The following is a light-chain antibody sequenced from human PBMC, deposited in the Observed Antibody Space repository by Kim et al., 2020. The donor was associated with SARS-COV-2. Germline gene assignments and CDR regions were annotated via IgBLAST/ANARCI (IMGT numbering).Light chain of an antibody. V-gene: IGLV3-19*01. CDR1: GLRSYY. CDR3: NSRDSNDNVV. J-gene: IGLJ2*01. CDR2: GKN. Sequence: VALGQKVRITCEGDGLRSYYATWYQKKPGQAPRLVIYGKNNRPSGIPDRFSGYSSGNTASLNITGTQAGDEADYYCNSRDSNDNVVFGGGTQLTVL.